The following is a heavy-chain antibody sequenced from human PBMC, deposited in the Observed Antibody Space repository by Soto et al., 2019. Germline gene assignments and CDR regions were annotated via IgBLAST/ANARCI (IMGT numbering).Heavy chain of an antibody. Sequence: SQTLSLTCGLSGDSVSSNSGAWNWIRQSLSRGLEWLGRTYYRSEWFNDYAGSVKSRISINPDPSKNQFSLQLNSVTPEDTAVYYCARDLVIDRNTSSWYGMDVWVQGSTVTVSS. CDR3: ARDLVIDRNTSSWYGMDV. CDR2: TYYRSEWFN. D-gene: IGHD6-13*01. J-gene: IGHJ6*02. V-gene: IGHV6-1*01. CDR1: GDSVSSNSGA.